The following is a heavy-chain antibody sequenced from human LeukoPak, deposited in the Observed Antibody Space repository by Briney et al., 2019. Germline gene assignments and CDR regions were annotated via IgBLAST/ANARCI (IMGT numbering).Heavy chain of an antibody. Sequence: GRSLRLSCAASGFTFNTYVMHWVRQAPGKGLVWVARIDTDGKTTTYADSVKGRFTISRDNTKNMLYVQMNSLRAEDTAVYYCVRDKDGYNFWGQGTLVSVSS. J-gene: IGHJ4*02. CDR3: VRDKDGYNF. D-gene: IGHD5-24*01. CDR1: GFTFNTYV. V-gene: IGHV3-74*01. CDR2: IDTDGKTT.